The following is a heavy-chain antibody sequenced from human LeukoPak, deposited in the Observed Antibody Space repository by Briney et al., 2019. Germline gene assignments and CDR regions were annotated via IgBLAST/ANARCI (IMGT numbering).Heavy chain of an antibody. D-gene: IGHD6-19*01. CDR1: GYTFTSYY. J-gene: IGHJ4*02. CDR2: INPSGGST. CDR3: ARDSGWWMFDY. V-gene: IGHV1-46*01. Sequence: ASVKVSCRASGYTFTSYYIHWVRQAPGQGLEWMGIINPSGGSTSYAQKFQGRVTMTRDTSTSTVYMELSSLRSEDTAVYYCARDSGWWMFDYWGQGTLVTVS.